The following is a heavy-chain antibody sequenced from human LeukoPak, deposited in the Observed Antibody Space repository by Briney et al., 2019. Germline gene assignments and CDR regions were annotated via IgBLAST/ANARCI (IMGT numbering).Heavy chain of an antibody. CDR3: ARGVEPLAANTLAY. D-gene: IGHD1-14*01. CDR1: GFTVITND. V-gene: IGHV3-53*01. Sequence: GGSLRLSCAASGFTVITNDMTWVRQAPGKGLEWVSVLYSDGNTKYADCVQGRFTISRDNSKNTLYLEMNSLSPDDTAVYYCARGVEPLAANTLAYWGQGTLVTVSS. J-gene: IGHJ4*02. CDR2: LYSDGNT.